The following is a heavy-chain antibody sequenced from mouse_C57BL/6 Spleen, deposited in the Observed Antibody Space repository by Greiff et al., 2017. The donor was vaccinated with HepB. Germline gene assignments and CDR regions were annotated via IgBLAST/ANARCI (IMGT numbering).Heavy chain of an antibody. J-gene: IGHJ1*03. CDR3: ARITTVVARYFDV. V-gene: IGHV1-72*01. CDR1: GYTFTSYW. Sequence: QVQLQQSGAELVKPGASVKLSCKASGYTFTSYWMHWVQQRPGRGLEWIGRLDPNSGGTKYNEKFKSKATLTVDKPSSTAYMQLSSLTSEDSAVDYGARITTVVARYFDVWGTGTTVTVSS. D-gene: IGHD1-1*01. CDR2: LDPNSGGT.